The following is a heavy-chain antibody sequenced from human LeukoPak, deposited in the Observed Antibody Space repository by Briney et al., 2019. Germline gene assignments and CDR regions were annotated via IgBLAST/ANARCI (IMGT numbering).Heavy chain of an antibody. J-gene: IGHJ4*02. CDR3: ARDFERGHVERYYFDY. V-gene: IGHV3-20*04. D-gene: IGHD5-12*01. CDR2: ITWNGGST. CDR1: GFTFDYYG. Sequence: AGGSLRLSCVASGFTFDYYGMGWVRQAPGKGLEWVSAITWNGGSTYYAGSVKGRFTISRDSAKNSLYLQMDSVRPEDTALYYCARDFERGHVERYYFDYWGQGALVTVSS.